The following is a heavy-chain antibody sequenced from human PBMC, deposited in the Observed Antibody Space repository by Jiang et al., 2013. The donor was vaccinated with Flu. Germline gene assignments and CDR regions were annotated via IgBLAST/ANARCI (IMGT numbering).Heavy chain of an antibody. V-gene: IGHV5-51*01. CDR2: IYPGDSDT. J-gene: IGHJ3*02. D-gene: IGHD2-2*01. Sequence: VRQMPGKGLEWMGIIYPGDSDTRYSPSFQGQVTISADKSISTAYLQWSSLKASDTAMYYCASSSTSNDAFDIWGQGTMVTVSS. CDR3: ASSSTSNDAFDI.